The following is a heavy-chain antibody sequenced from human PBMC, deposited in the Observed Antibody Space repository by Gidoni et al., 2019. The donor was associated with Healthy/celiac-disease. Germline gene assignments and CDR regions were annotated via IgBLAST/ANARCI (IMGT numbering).Heavy chain of an antibody. CDR1: GGSISSYY. J-gene: IGHJ4*02. D-gene: IGHD1-7*01. CDR2: IYYSGST. V-gene: IGHV4-59*01. CDR3: ARGTESEDWNYSMFIDY. Sequence: QVQLQESGPGLVKPSETLSLTCTVSGGSISSYYWSWIRQPPGKGLEWIGYIYYSGSTNYHPSLKSRVTISVDTSKNQFSLKLSSVTAADTAVYYCARGTESEDWNYSMFIDYWGQGTLVTVSS.